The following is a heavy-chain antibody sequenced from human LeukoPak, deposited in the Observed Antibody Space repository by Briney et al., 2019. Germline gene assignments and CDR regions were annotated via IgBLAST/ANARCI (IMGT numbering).Heavy chain of an antibody. J-gene: IGHJ2*01. CDR1: GGSFSGYY. CDR3: ARQAWMDSSSSGWYFDL. V-gene: IGHV4-34*01. Sequence: PSETLSLTCAVYGGSFSGYYWSWIRQPPGKGLEWIGEINHSGSTNYNPSLKSRVTISVDTSKNQFSLKLSSVTAADTAVYYCARQAWMDSSSSGWYFDLWGRGTLVTVSS. CDR2: INHSGST. D-gene: IGHD6-6*01.